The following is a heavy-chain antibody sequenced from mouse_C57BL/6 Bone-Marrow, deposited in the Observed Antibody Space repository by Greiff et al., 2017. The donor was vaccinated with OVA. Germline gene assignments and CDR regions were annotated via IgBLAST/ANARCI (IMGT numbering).Heavy chain of an antibody. J-gene: IGHJ4*01. CDR1: GYTFTDYY. Sequence: EVQLQQSGPELVKPGASVKISCKASGYTFTDYYMNWVKQSHGKSLEWIGDINPNNGGTSYNQKFKGKATLTVDKSSSTAYMELRSLTSEDSAVYYCARYYYGKNDAMDYWGQGTSVTVSS. CDR3: ARYYYGKNDAMDY. D-gene: IGHD1-1*01. V-gene: IGHV1-26*01. CDR2: INPNNGGT.